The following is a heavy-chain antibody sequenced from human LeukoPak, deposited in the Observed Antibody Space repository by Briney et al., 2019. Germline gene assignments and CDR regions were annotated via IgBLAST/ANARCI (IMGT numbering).Heavy chain of an antibody. CDR1: GFTFSSYA. CDR2: ISYDGSNK. CDR3: AREQWLANYFDY. Sequence: GGSLRLSCAASGFTFSSYAMHWVRQAPGKGLEWVAVISYDGSNKYYADSVKGRFTISRDNSKNTLYLQMNSLRAEDTAVYYCAREQWLANYFDYWGQGTLVTVSS. D-gene: IGHD6-19*01. J-gene: IGHJ4*02. V-gene: IGHV3-30-3*01.